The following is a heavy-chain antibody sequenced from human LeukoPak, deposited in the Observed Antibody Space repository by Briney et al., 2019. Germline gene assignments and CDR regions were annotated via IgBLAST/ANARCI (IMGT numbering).Heavy chain of an antibody. V-gene: IGHV3-23*01. J-gene: IGHJ4*02. D-gene: IGHD3-22*01. CDR2: ISGSGGST. CDR3: ARDGYYYDSSGYFDY. Sequence: GGSLRLSCAASGFTFSSYAMSWVRQAPGKGLEWVSAISGSGGSTYYADSVKGRFTISRDNAKNSLYLQMNSLRAEDTAVYYCARDGYYYDSSGYFDYWGQGTLVTVSS. CDR1: GFTFSSYA.